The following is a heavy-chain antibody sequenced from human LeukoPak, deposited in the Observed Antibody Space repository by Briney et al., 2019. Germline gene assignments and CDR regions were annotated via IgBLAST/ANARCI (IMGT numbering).Heavy chain of an antibody. CDR1: GYTFTSYA. V-gene: IGHV7-4-1*02. J-gene: IGHJ4*02. CDR2: INTNTGNP. D-gene: IGHD5-24*01. CDR3: AKENLEMDTVDY. Sequence: HWASVKVSCKASGYTFTSYAMNWVRQAPGQGLEWMGWINTNTGNPTYAQGFTGRFVFSLDTPVSTAYLQISSLKAEDTAVYYCAKENLEMDTVDYWGQGTLVTVSS.